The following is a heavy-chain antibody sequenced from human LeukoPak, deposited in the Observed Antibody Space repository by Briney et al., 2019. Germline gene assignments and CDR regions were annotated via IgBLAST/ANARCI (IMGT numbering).Heavy chain of an antibody. D-gene: IGHD3-22*01. CDR1: GYTFTGYY. Sequence: ASVKVSCKASGYTFTGYYMHWVRQAPGQGLEWMGWINPNSGGTSYAQKFQGRVTMTRDTSISTAYMELSRLRSDDTAVYYCARNSYFDSSGYYHYWGQGTLVTVSS. CDR3: ARNSYFDSSGYYHY. V-gene: IGHV1-2*02. J-gene: IGHJ4*02. CDR2: INPNSGGT.